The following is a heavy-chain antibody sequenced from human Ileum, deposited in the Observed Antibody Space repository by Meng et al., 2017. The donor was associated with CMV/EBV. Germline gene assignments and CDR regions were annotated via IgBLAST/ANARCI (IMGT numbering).Heavy chain of an antibody. V-gene: IGHV4-30-4*08. Sequence: QVQLPESVPGLVKPSQTPSPTCTVSGGSISSGDYYWSWIRQPPGKGLEWIGYIYYSGSTYYNPSLKSRVTISVDTSKNQFSLKLSSVTAADTAVYYCARQRGYCSGGSCYHLDYWGQGTLVTDSS. D-gene: IGHD2-15*01. CDR3: ARQRGYCSGGSCYHLDY. CDR2: IYYSGST. J-gene: IGHJ4*02. CDR1: GGSISSGDYY.